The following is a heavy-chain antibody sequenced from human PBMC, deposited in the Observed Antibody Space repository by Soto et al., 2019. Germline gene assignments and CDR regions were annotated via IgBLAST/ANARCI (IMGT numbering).Heavy chain of an antibody. D-gene: IGHD6-13*01. CDR1: GFTFSNYA. Sequence: EVQLLESGGGLVQPGGSLRLSCAASGFTFSNYAVTWVRQAPGKGLEWVSTISGSGGSTYYADSVKGMFTISRDKSKNTLSLPMNSLRAEDTAVYYCAKDQGRSWYEIDYWGQGPLVTVSS. CDR2: ISGSGGST. J-gene: IGHJ4*02. V-gene: IGHV3-23*01. CDR3: AKDQGRSWYEIDY.